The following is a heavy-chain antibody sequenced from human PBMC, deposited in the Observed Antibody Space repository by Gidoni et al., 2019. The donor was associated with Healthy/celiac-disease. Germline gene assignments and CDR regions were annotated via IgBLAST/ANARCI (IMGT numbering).Heavy chain of an antibody. CDR1: GYSFTSYW. V-gene: IGHV5-51*01. Sequence: EVQLVQSGAEVPKPVESLQISSTGSGYSFTSYWLGWVRQMPGKGLEGMGIIYPGDSDTRYSPAFQGQVTISADKSISTAYLQWSSLKASDTAMYYCARRVNSPHFDYWGQGTLVTVSS. D-gene: IGHD2-21*01. J-gene: IGHJ4*02. CDR2: IYPGDSDT. CDR3: ARRVNSPHFDY.